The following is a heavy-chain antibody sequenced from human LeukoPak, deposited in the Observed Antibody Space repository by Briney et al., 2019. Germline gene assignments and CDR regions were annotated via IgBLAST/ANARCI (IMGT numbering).Heavy chain of an antibody. CDR2: ISRSGSTK. CDR3: ARTRTKSTVVTARYYYFFMDV. D-gene: IGHD4-23*01. CDR1: GFTFSSNV. V-gene: IGHV3-48*04. J-gene: IGHJ6*04. Sequence: PGGSLRLSCAASGFTFSSNVMSWVRQAPGKGLEWVSSISRSGSTKYYADSVKGRFTIFRDNAKNSLFLQMNSLRADDTAVYYCARTRTKSTVVTARYYYFFMDVWGKGTTVTVSS.